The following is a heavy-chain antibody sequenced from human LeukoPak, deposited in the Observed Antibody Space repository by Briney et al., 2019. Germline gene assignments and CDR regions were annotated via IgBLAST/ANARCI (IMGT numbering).Heavy chain of an antibody. Sequence: SVQVSCKASGGTFSSYAISWVRQAPGEGLEWMGGIFPIFGTANYAQKFRGRVSITADVCTSTASMEVGSLRSDDTAVYYCARGSIVVVPAAKGGYYYYYYMDVWGKGTTVTVSS. D-gene: IGHD2-2*01. CDR2: IFPIFGTA. V-gene: IGHV1-69*01. CDR3: ARGSIVVVPAAKGGYYYYYYMDV. CDR1: GGTFSSYA. J-gene: IGHJ6*03.